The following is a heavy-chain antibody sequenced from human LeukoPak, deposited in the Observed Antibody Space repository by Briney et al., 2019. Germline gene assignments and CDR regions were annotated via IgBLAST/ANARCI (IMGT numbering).Heavy chain of an antibody. J-gene: IGHJ6*04. CDR1: GYTLTELS. D-gene: IGHD6-13*01. CDR2: FDPEDGET. Sequence: ASVKVSCKVSGYTLTELSMHWVRQAPGKGLEWMGSFDPEDGETIYAQKFQGRVTMTEDTSTDTAYMELSSLRSEDTAVYYCATGLIAAASTGYYYYGMDVWGKGTTVTVSP. V-gene: IGHV1-24*01. CDR3: ATGLIAAASTGYYYYGMDV.